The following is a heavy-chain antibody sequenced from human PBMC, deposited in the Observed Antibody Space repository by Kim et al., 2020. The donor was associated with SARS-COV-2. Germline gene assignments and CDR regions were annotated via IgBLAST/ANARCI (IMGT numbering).Heavy chain of an antibody. J-gene: IGHJ6*02. D-gene: IGHD6-13*01. CDR3: AKDRAAAAWNGLDV. Sequence: GGSLRLSCVASGFTFSSYGMHWVRQAPGKGLEWVAVIWYDGSSQKYGDSVKGRFSLSRDNSKNTVFLQMNSLRVEDTAMYYCAKDRAAAAWNGLDVWGQGTTVTVSS. CDR1: GFTFSSYG. CDR2: IWYDGSSQ. V-gene: IGHV3-33*03.